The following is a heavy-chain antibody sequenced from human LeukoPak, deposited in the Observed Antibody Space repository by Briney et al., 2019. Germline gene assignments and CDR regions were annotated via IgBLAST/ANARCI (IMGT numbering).Heavy chain of an antibody. CDR1: GFTFSSYC. CDR3: SSKGHYSGSLEVDY. CDR2: INRDGSST. Sequence: GGSLRLSCAASGFTFSSYCMHWVRHAPGRGLVWVSRINRDGSSTSYADSVRGRVTISRDNAKNTLYLNMHSLKAEDTAVYYCSSKGHYSGSLEVDYWGQGNLVTVTS. J-gene: IGHJ4*02. D-gene: IGHD1-26*01. V-gene: IGHV3-74*01.